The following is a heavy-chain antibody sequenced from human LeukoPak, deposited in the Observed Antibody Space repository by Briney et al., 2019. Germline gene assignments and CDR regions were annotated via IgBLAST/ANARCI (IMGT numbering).Heavy chain of an antibody. CDR2: INTNTGTP. CDR1: GYTFTNYP. V-gene: IGHV7-4-1*02. D-gene: IGHD4-23*01. J-gene: IGHJ5*02. CDR3: ARDAAVTTVEFDP. Sequence: ASVKVSCKASGYTFTNYPMNWVRQAPGQGLKWLGWINTNTGTPTYAQGFAGRFVLSMDTSVSTAYLEISSLKADDTAVYYCARDAAVTTVEFDPWGQGTLVTVSS.